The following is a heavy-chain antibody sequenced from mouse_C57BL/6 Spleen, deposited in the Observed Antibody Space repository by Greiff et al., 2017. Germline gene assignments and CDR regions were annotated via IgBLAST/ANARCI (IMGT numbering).Heavy chain of an antibody. V-gene: IGHV1-81*01. CDR3: AREDYDTWFAY. Sequence: QVQLQQSGAELARPGASVKLSCKASGYTFTSYGISWVKQRTGQGLEWIGEIYPRSVNTYYNEKFKGKATLTADKSSSTAYMELRSLTSEDSAVYFCAREDYDTWFAYWGQGTLVTVSA. CDR2: IYPRSVNT. CDR1: GYTFTSYG. J-gene: IGHJ3*01. D-gene: IGHD2-4*01.